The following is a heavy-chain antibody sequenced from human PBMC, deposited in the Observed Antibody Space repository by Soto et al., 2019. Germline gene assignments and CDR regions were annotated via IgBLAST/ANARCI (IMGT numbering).Heavy chain of an antibody. Sequence: PGGSLRLSCAASGFTFSSYTMHWVRQAPGKGLEWVAVISYDGSNKYYADSVKGRFAISRDNSKNTLYLQMNSLRAEDTAVYYCARDPAYSYGSTYFHFWGQGTMVTVYS. CDR1: GFTFSSYT. CDR3: ARDPAYSYGSTYFHF. D-gene: IGHD5-18*01. J-gene: IGHJ4*02. CDR2: ISYDGSNK. V-gene: IGHV3-30*09.